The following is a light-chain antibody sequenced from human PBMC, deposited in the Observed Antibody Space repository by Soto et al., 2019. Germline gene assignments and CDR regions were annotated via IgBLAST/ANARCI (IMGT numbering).Light chain of an antibody. Sequence: DIVMTQSPATLSVSPGERATLSCRASQSMNIHLAWYQHKPGQAPRLLIYDASTRATGVPPRFSGSGSGTEFNLTISSLQSEDFATYYCQHYQRWPPWTFGQGTRLEIK. CDR2: DAS. CDR3: QHYQRWPPWT. J-gene: IGKJ1*01. V-gene: IGKV3-15*01. CDR1: QSMNIH.